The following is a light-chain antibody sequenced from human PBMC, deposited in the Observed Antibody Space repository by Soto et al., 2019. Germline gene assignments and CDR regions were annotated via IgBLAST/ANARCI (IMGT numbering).Light chain of an antibody. CDR2: EVS. V-gene: IGLV2-14*01. CDR3: TSYTGSRYV. J-gene: IGLJ1*01. Sequence: QSVLTQPASVSGSPGQSITISCTGTSSDLGAYSYVSWYQQHPGKAPKLILYEVSHRPSAFSYRFSGSKSGNTASLTISGLQAEDEADYYSTSYTGSRYVFGTGTKVTVL. CDR1: SSDLGAYSY.